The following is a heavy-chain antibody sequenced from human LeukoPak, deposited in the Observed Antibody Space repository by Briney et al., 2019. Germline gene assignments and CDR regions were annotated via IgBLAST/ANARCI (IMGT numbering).Heavy chain of an antibody. CDR3: ARVVYSGYDHQYYFDY. CDR2: IYYSGST. V-gene: IGHV4-31*03. CDR1: GGSISSGGYY. D-gene: IGHD5-12*01. Sequence: PSETLSLTCTVSGGSISSGGYYWSWIRQHPGKGLEWIGYIYYSGSTYYNPSLKSRVTISVDTSKNQFSLKLSSVTAADTAVYYCARVVYSGYDHQYYFDYWGQGTLVTVSS. J-gene: IGHJ4*02.